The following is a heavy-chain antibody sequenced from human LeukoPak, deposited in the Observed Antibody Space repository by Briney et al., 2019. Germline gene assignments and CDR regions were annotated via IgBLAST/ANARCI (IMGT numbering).Heavy chain of an antibody. V-gene: IGHV4-34*01. J-gene: IGHJ1*01. Sequence: SETLSLTCAVYGGSFSGYYWSWIRQSPGKGLEWIGEINHSGSTNYNPSLKSRATISVDTSKNQFSLKLSSVTAADTAVYYCARPHYRQYFQHWGQGTLVTVSS. CDR3: ARPHYRQYFQH. CDR1: GGSFSGYY. D-gene: IGHD3-10*01. CDR2: INHSGST.